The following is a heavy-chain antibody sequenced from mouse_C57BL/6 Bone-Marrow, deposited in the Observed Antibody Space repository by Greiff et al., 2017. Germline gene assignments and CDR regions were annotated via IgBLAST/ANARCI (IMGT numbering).Heavy chain of an antibody. V-gene: IGHV1-64*01. CDR1: GYTFTSYW. D-gene: IGHD3-3*01. Sequence: VQLQQPGAELVKPGASVKLSCKASGYTFTSYWLHWVKQRPGQGLEWIGMIHPNSGSTNYNEKFKSKATLTVDKSSSTAYMQLSSLTSEDSAVYYCARRAYPFAYWGQGTLVTVSA. J-gene: IGHJ3*01. CDR2: IHPNSGST. CDR3: ARRAYPFAY.